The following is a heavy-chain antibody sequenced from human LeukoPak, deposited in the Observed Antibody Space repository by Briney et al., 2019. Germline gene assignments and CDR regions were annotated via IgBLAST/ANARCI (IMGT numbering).Heavy chain of an antibody. Sequence: PSGTLSLTCAVSGGSISSSNWWSWVRQPPGKGLEWIGEIYHSGSTNYNPSLKSRVTVSVDTSKNQFSLRLSSVTAADTAVYYCASTRRDGYPFDYWGQGTLVTVSS. D-gene: IGHD5-24*01. CDR1: GGSISSSNW. CDR3: ASTRRDGYPFDY. CDR2: IYHSGST. J-gene: IGHJ4*02. V-gene: IGHV4-4*02.